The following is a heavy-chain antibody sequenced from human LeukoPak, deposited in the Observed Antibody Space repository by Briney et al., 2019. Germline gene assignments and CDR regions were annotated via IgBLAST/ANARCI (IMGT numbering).Heavy chain of an antibody. CDR2: IYHSGST. CDR3: AREGRRDGYKLDY. D-gene: IGHD5-24*01. Sequence: PSETLSLTCTVSGYSISSGYYWGWIRQPPGKGLEWIGSIYHSGSTYYNPSLKSRVTISVDTSKNQFSLKLSSVTAADTAVYYCAREGRRDGYKLDYWGQGTLVTVSS. J-gene: IGHJ4*02. V-gene: IGHV4-38-2*02. CDR1: GYSISSGYY.